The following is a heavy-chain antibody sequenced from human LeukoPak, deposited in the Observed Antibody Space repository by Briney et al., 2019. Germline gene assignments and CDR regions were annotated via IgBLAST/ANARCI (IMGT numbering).Heavy chain of an antibody. CDR3: ATHPGGLQSGFDN. J-gene: IGHJ4*02. D-gene: IGHD5-24*01. CDR2: IHPGDSDT. V-gene: IGHV5-51*01. Sequence: GESLKISCKGSGYSFTSYWIGWVRQMPGKGLEYMGIIHPGDSDTRYRPSFQGQVTISVDRSSSTAYIQWSRLKASDTAMYYCATHPGGLQSGFDNWGQGALVTVSS. CDR1: GYSFTSYW.